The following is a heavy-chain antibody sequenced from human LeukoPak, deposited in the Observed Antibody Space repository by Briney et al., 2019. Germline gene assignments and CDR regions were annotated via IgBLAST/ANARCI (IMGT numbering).Heavy chain of an antibody. J-gene: IGHJ4*02. D-gene: IGHD3-3*02. CDR2: IKEDGSEK. CDR1: GFTFTSYW. CDR3: ARGHPFHEIDY. Sequence: GGSLRLSCAASGFTFTSYWMTWVRQAPGKGLEWVANIKEDGSEKYYVDSVKGRFTISRDNANNSLYLQMNSLRAEDTAVYYCARGHPFHEIDYWGQGTLVTVFS. V-gene: IGHV3-7*01.